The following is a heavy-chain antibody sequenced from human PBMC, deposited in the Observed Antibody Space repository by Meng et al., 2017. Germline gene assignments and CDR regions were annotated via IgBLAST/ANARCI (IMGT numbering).Heavy chain of an antibody. J-gene: IGHJ4*02. CDR2: IIPILGIA. Sequence: QVERGQVGARVKKPGSSGKVSSKASGGTFSSYTTSGVQQAPGQGLEWMGRIIPILGIANYAQKFQGRVTITADKSTSTAYMELSSLRSEDTAVYYCATLQMTTVTTEVGDDYWGQGTLVTVSS. V-gene: IGHV1-69*02. CDR1: GGTFSSYT. CDR3: ATLQMTTVTTEVGDDY. D-gene: IGHD4-17*01.